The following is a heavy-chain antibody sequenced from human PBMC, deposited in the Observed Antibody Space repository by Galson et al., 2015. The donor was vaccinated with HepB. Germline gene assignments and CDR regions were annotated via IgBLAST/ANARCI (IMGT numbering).Heavy chain of an antibody. CDR2: IDPSDSYT. J-gene: IGHJ6*02. V-gene: IGHV5-10-1*01. CDR1: GYSFTSYW. D-gene: IGHD4-17*01. CDR3: ARPLGTTVTPWEGMDV. Sequence: QSGAEVKKPGESLRISCKGSGYSFTSYWISWVRQMPGKGLEWMGRIDPSDSYTNYSPSFQGHVTISADESISTAYLQWSSLKASDTAMYYCARPLGTTVTPWEGMDVWGQGTTVTVSS.